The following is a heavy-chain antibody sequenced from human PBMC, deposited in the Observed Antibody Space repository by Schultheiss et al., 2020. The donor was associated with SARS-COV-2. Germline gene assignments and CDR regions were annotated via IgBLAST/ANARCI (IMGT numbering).Heavy chain of an antibody. V-gene: IGHV4-34*09. D-gene: IGHD6-13*01. CDR2: IYYSGST. CDR3: ARDFGIAAAGTDYYYGMDV. J-gene: IGHJ6*02. Sequence: SETLSLTCAVYGGSFSGYYWSWIRQPPGKGLEWIGYIYYSGSTYYNPSLKSRVTISVDTSKNQFSLDLSSVTAADTAVYYCARDFGIAAAGTDYYYGMDVWGQGATVTVAS. CDR1: GGSFSGYY.